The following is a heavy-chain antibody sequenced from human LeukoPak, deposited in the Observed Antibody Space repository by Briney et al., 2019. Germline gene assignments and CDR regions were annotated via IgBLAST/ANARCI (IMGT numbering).Heavy chain of an antibody. CDR3: ARRDGSGWYAVDY. V-gene: IGHV5-51*01. CDR1: GYSFTSYW. Sequence: HGESLKISCKGSGYSFTSYWIGWVRQTPGKGLEWMGVIYPRDSDTRYSPSFQGQVTISADKSISTAYLQWTSLKASDTALYYCARRDGSGWYAVDYWGQGTLVTVSS. J-gene: IGHJ4*02. D-gene: IGHD6-19*01. CDR2: IYPRDSDT.